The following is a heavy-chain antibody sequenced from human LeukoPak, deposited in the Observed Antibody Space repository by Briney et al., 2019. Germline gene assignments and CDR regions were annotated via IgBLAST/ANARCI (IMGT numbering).Heavy chain of an antibody. CDR2: ISVYTGNT. V-gene: IGHV1-18*01. D-gene: IGHD5-18*01. CDR1: GYTLSSYG. CDR3: ARAVRGYSYAYLPF. J-gene: IGHJ4*02. Sequence: ASVKVSCKASGYTLSSYGISWVRQAPGQGLEWMGWISVYTGNTNYEQDLKGRVTMTTDTSTSTAYMELRSLRSDDTAVYYCARAVRGYSYAYLPFWGQGTLVTVSS.